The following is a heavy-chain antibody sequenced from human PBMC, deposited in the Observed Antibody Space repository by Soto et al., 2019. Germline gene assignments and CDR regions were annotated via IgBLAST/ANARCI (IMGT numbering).Heavy chain of an antibody. D-gene: IGHD4-17*01. Sequence: PSETLSLTCTVSGGSISSYYWSWIRQSPGKGLEWIGCIYYSGNTNYNPSLKSRVTISVNTSKNQFSLGLTSVTAADTAVYYCARAAVTHERYHYGMDVWGQGTTVTVSS. CDR1: GGSISSYY. CDR2: IYYSGNT. J-gene: IGHJ6*02. CDR3: ARAAVTHERYHYGMDV. V-gene: IGHV4-59*01.